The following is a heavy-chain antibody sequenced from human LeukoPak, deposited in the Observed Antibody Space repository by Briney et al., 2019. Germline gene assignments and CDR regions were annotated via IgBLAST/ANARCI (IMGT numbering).Heavy chain of an antibody. CDR1: GFTFSSHA. V-gene: IGHV3-30*03. CDR2: ISTDGRDK. CDR3: ARPSGRSCDN. Sequence: AGGSLRLSCAASGFTFSSHAMHWVRQAPGKGLEWVAVISTDGRDKHHAESVKGRFTISRDNSKNTLYLQMNSLRAEDTAVYYCARPSGRSCDNWGKGTWSPSPQ. J-gene: IGHJ4*02. D-gene: IGHD6-13*01.